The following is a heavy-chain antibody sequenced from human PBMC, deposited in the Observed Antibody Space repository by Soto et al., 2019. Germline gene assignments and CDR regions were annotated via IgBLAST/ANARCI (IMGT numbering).Heavy chain of an antibody. V-gene: IGHV3-66*04. CDR3: ARHVGFYWYFDL. CDR1: GLTFRSY. Sequence: GGSLSLSCAASGLTFRSYMGWVRQAPGKGLEWVSSIYRGGDNTYYADSVRGRFTISTYNFKDTLYLQMNSLRVDDTAMYYCARHVGFYWYFDLWGRGTLVTVSS. CDR2: IYRGGDNT. D-gene: IGHD1-26*01. J-gene: IGHJ2*01.